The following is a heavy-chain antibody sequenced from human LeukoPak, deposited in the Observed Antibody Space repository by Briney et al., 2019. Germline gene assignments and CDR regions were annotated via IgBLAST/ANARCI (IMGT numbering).Heavy chain of an antibody. V-gene: IGHV3-21*01. J-gene: IGHJ5*02. D-gene: IGHD4-17*01. CDR3: AKTPMTTVIQVNWFDP. Sequence: GGSLRLSCAASGFTFSAYNMHWVRQAPGKGLEWVSSISSSSSYIYYADSVKGRFTISRDNAKNSLYLQMNSLRAEDTAVYYCAKTPMTTVIQVNWFDPWGQGTLVTVSS. CDR1: GFTFSAYN. CDR2: ISSSSSYI.